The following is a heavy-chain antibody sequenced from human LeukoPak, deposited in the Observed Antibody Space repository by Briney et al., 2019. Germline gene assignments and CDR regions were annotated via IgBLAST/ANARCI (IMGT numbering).Heavy chain of an antibody. D-gene: IGHD2-15*01. CDR2: INTNTGNP. V-gene: IGHV7-4-1*02. Sequence: SVNVTCKASGYAFANYAMNSVRQDPGQGLEWMGWINTNTGNPTYAQGFTGRFVFSLDTSVSTAYLQISSLKAEDTAVYYCARAYCSGGSCPYDAFDIWGQGTMVTVSS. J-gene: IGHJ3*02. CDR1: GYAFANYA. CDR3: ARAYCSGGSCPYDAFDI.